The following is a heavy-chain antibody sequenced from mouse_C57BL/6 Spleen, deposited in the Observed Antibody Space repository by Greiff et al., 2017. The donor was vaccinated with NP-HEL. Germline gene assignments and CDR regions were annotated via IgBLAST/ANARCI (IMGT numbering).Heavy chain of an antibody. D-gene: IGHD2-12*01. Sequence: EVKLLESGGGLVKPGGSLKLSCAASGFTFSSYAMSWVSQTPEKRLEWVATISDGGSYTYYPDNVKGRFTLSRDNAKNNLYLQMRHLKSEETAMYYCARGDDGYYAMDYWGQGTSVTVSS. CDR3: ARGDDGYYAMDY. CDR1: GFTFSSYA. CDR2: ISDGGSYT. J-gene: IGHJ4*01. V-gene: IGHV5-4*03.